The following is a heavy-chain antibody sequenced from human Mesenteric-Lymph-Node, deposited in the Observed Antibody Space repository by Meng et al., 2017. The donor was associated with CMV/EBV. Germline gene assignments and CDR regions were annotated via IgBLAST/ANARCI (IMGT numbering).Heavy chain of an antibody. J-gene: IGHJ4*02. CDR2: IYSGGST. V-gene: IGHV3-53*01. Sequence: GGSLRLSCAASGFTVSSNYMSWVRQAPGKGLEWVSIIYSGGSTYYADSVKGRFTISRDNARNSLYLQMNSLRAEDTAVYYCARDRFSSGFDYWGQGTLVTVSS. D-gene: IGHD3-3*01. CDR3: ARDRFSSGFDY. CDR1: GFTVSSNY.